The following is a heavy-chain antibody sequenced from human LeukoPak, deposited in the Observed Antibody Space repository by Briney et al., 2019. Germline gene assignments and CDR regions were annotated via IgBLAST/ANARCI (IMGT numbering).Heavy chain of an antibody. Sequence: GGSLRLSCAASGFTFSSYGMHWVRQAPGKGLEWVAVISYDGSNKYYADSVKGRFTISRDNSKNTLYLQMNSLRAEDTAVYYCVRNLDFWGDSEDYWGQGTLVTVSS. D-gene: IGHD3-3*01. CDR1: GFTFSSYG. CDR3: VRNLDFWGDSEDY. J-gene: IGHJ4*02. V-gene: IGHV3-30*03. CDR2: ISYDGSNK.